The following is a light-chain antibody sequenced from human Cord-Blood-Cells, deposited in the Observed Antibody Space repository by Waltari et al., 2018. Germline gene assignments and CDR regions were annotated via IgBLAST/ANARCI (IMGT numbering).Light chain of an antibody. J-gene: IGKJ1*01. CDR1: QSVSSSY. CDR3: QQYGSSPRT. Sequence: EIVLTQSPGTLSLSPGDRATLSCRASQSVSSSYLAWYQQKPGQAPRLIIYGASSRATGIPDRFSGSGSGTDFTLTISRLEPEDFAVYYCQQYGSSPRTFGQGTKVEIK. CDR2: GAS. V-gene: IGKV3-20*01.